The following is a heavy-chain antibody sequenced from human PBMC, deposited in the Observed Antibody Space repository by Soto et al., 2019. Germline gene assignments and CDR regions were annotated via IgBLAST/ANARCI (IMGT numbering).Heavy chain of an antibody. CDR2: IYYSGST. CDR1: GGSISSGDYY. Sequence: TLSLTCTVSGGSISSGDYYWSWIRQPPGKGLEWIGYIYYSGSTYYNPSLKSRVTISVDTSKNRFSLKLSSVTAADTAVYYCARRTTYYYDSSGYYLDAFDIWGQGTMVTVSS. V-gene: IGHV4-30-4*01. J-gene: IGHJ3*02. D-gene: IGHD3-22*01. CDR3: ARRTTYYYDSSGYYLDAFDI.